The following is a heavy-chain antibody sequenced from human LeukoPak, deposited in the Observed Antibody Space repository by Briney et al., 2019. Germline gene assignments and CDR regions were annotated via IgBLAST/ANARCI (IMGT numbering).Heavy chain of an antibody. V-gene: IGHV1-69*01. D-gene: IGHD1-26*01. CDR1: GGTFSSYA. CDR2: IIPIFGTA. CDR3: ARGVGATAYYFDY. Sequence: SVKVSCKASGGTFSSYAISWVRQAPGQGLEWMGGIIPIFGTANYAQKFQGGVTITADESTSTAYMELSSLRSEDTAVYYCARGVGATAYYFDYWGQGTLVTVSS. J-gene: IGHJ4*02.